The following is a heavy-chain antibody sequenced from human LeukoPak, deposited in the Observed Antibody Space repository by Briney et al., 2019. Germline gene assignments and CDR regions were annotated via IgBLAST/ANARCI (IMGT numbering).Heavy chain of an antibody. CDR3: ARASMRMSTAGLVDY. CDR2: ISYDGSNK. J-gene: IGHJ4*02. Sequence: TGRSLRLSCAASGFTFSSYAMHWVRQAPGKGLEWVAVISYDGSNKYYADSVKGRFTISRDNSKNTLYLQMNSLRAEDTAVYYCARASMRMSTAGLVDYWGQGTLVTVSS. CDR1: GFTFSSYA. V-gene: IGHV3-30-3*01. D-gene: IGHD6-13*01.